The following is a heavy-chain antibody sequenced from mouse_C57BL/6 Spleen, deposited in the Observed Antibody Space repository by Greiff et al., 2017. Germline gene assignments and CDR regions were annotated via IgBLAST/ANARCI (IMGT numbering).Heavy chain of an antibody. V-gene: IGHV1-42*01. CDR1: GYSFTGYY. D-gene: IGHD1-1*01. CDR2: INPSTGGT. CDR3: ARRGYYYGSSSDDV. J-gene: IGHJ1*03. Sequence: VQLQQSGPELVKPGASVKISCKASGYSFTGYYMNWVKQSPEKSLEWIGEINPSTGGTTYNQKFKAKATLTVDKSSSTAYMQLKSLTSEDSAVYYCARRGYYYGSSSDDVWGTGTTVTVSS.